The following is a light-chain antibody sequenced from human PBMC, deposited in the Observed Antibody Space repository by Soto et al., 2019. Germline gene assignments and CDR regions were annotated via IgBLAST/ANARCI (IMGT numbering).Light chain of an antibody. J-gene: IGLJ3*02. Sequence: QSVLTQPPSVSGAPGQRVTISCTGSSSNIGAGYDVHWYQQLPGTAPKLLIYGNSNRPSGVPDRFSGSKSGTSASLAITGLQSEDEADYYCAAWDESPNVPVFGGGTKLTVL. CDR1: SSNIGAGYD. V-gene: IGLV1-40*01. CDR3: AAWDESPNVPV. CDR2: GNS.